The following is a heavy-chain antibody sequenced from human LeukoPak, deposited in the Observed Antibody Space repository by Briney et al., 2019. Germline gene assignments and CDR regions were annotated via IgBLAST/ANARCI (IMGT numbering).Heavy chain of an antibody. CDR3: ARGLKTGGDSSPT. J-gene: IGHJ3*01. D-gene: IGHD2-21*01. Sequence: GRSLRLSCAASGFNFGSYAMYWVRKAPGKGLEWVAVISYDRGNKYYADSVKGRFTISRDNSKNTLYLQMNTLRPEDTPVYYCARGLKTGGDSSPTWGQGTMVTVSS. CDR1: GFNFGSYA. CDR2: ISYDRGNK. V-gene: IGHV3-30*04.